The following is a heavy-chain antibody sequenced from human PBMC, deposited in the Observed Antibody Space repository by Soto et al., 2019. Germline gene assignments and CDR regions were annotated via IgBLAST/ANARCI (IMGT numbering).Heavy chain of an antibody. J-gene: IGHJ4*02. CDR2: IKRKIDGETT. CDR3: STVSLISDTSGQTSAF. V-gene: IGHV3-15*07. Sequence: EAQLVESGGALVTPGGSLRLSCAASGLTFTNAWMNWVRQAPGKGLEWVGRIKRKIDGETTDYAAPVNGRFSIARDDSKNTVFLQMNSLKTEDTAVYYCSTVSLISDTSGQTSAFWGQGTLVTVSS. D-gene: IGHD2-15*01. CDR1: GLTFTNAW.